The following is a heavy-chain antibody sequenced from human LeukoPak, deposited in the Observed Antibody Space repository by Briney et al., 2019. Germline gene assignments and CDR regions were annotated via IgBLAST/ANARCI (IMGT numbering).Heavy chain of an antibody. V-gene: IGHV3-49*03. CDR1: GFTFGDYA. CDR2: IRSKAYGGTT. J-gene: IGHJ4*02. D-gene: IGHD3-3*01. Sequence: GGSLRLSCTASGFTFGDYAMSWFRQAPGKGLEWVGFIRSKAYGGTTEYAASVKGRFTISRDDSKSIAYLQMNSLKTEDTAVYYCTETYYDFWSGSFDYWGQGTLVTVSS. CDR3: TETYYDFWSGSFDY.